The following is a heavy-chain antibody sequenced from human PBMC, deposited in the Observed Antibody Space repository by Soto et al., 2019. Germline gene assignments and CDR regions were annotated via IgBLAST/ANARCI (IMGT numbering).Heavy chain of an antibody. Sequence: SETLSLTCAVYGGAFIGYYCIFIRHPPGKGLEWIGEINHSGSTNYNPSLKSRVTISVDTSKNQFSLKLSSVTAADTAVYYCASLEYDFWSGMPIDYWGQGTLVTVSS. V-gene: IGHV4-34*01. J-gene: IGHJ4*02. CDR1: GGAFIGYY. D-gene: IGHD3-3*01. CDR2: INHSGST. CDR3: ASLEYDFWSGMPIDY.